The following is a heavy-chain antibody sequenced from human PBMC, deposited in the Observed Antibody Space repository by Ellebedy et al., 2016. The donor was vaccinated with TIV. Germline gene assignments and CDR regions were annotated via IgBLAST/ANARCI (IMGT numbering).Heavy chain of an antibody. CDR3: AGGSGYIIDY. Sequence: SETLSLTXTVSGGSISTYYCNWIRQPPGKGLEWIGHIYYSGGTNYNPSLKGRVTISVDTSKRQCSLNLSSVTAADTAVYYCAGGSGYIIDYWGQGTLVTVSS. CDR1: GGSISTYY. V-gene: IGHV4-59*01. J-gene: IGHJ4*02. CDR2: IYYSGGT. D-gene: IGHD3-22*01.